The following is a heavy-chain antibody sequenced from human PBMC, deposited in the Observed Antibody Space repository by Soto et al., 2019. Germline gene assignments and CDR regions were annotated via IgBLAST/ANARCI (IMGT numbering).Heavy chain of an antibody. Sequence: ASVKVSCKASGYTFTGYYMHWVRQAPGQGLEWMGWINPNSGGTNYAQKFQGWVTMTRDTSISTAYMELSRLRSDDTAVYYCARTMVRGVIISGAFDIWGQGTMVTVSS. J-gene: IGHJ3*02. CDR1: GYTFTGYY. V-gene: IGHV1-2*04. CDR3: ARTMVRGVIISGAFDI. D-gene: IGHD3-10*01. CDR2: INPNSGGT.